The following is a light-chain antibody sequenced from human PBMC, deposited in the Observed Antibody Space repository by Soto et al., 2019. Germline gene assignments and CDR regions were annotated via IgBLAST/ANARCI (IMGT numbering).Light chain of an antibody. CDR1: SSDVGGYNY. V-gene: IGLV2-11*01. Sequence: QSALTQLRSVSGSPGQSVTISCSGTSSDVGGYNYVSWYQQHPGKAPKLMIYDVSKRPSGVPDRFSGSKSGNTASLTISGLQTADEADYYCCSFAGTYIFVIFGGGTKLTVL. CDR3: CSFAGTYIFVI. CDR2: DVS. J-gene: IGLJ2*01.